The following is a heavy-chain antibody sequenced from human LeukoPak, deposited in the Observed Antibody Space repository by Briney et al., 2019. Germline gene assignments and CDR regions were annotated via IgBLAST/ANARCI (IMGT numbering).Heavy chain of an antibody. D-gene: IGHD3-22*01. CDR1: GGSISSYY. CDR3: ARGQDYYDSSVLGY. V-gene: IGHV4-59*01. CDR2: IYYSGIT. J-gene: IGHJ4*02. Sequence: SETLSLTCTFSGGSISSYYWRSIRQPPGKGLEWIGYIYYSGITNYNPSLQRRVTLSVASSTHKFSLKRSSVTAADTAVYYCARGQDYYDSSVLGYWGQGTLVTVSS.